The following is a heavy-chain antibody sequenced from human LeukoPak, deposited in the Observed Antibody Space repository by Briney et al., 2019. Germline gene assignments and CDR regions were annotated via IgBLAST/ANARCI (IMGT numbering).Heavy chain of an antibody. CDR1: GFTFNNAY. CDR2: IKSEVDGETT. D-gene: IGHD6-13*01. Sequence: GGSLRLSCAASGFTFNNAYMCWVRQAPGKGLEWVGRIKSEVDGETTDYGAPVKGRFTISRDDSRNTLYLQMNSLKTEDTAVYYCTTDAGYSSRWYNYWGQGTLVTVSS. CDR3: TTDAGYSSRWYNY. J-gene: IGHJ4*02. V-gene: IGHV3-15*01.